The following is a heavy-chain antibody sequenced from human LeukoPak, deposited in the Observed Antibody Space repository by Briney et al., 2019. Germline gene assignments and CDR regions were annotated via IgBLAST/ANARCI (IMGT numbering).Heavy chain of an antibody. D-gene: IGHD3-9*01. V-gene: IGHV4-4*02. J-gene: IGHJ5*02. CDR1: GGSISSSNW. Sequence: SGTLSLTCAVSGGSISSSNWWSWVRQPPRKGLEWIGEIYHSGSTNYNPSLKSRVTISVDKSKNQFSLKLSSVTAADTAVYYCARRGYDILTGKGWFDPWGQGTLVTVSS. CDR3: ARRGYDILTGKGWFDP. CDR2: IYHSGST.